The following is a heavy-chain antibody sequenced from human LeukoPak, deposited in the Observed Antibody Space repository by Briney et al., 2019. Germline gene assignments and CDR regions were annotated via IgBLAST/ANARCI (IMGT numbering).Heavy chain of an antibody. J-gene: IGHJ4*02. Sequence: SETLSLTCAVYGGSFSGYYWSWIRQPPGKGLEWIGEINHSGSTNYNPSLKSRVTISVDTSKNQFSLKLSSVTAADTAVYYCARGRRNYYGSGKFAFDYWGQGTLVTVSS. V-gene: IGHV4-34*01. CDR3: ARGRRNYYGSGKFAFDY. D-gene: IGHD3-10*01. CDR2: INHSGST. CDR1: GGSFSGYY.